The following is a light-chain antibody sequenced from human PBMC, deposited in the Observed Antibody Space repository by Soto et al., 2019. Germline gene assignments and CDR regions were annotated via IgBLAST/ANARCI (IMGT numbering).Light chain of an antibody. CDR1: QGIGIA. J-gene: IGKJ4*01. V-gene: IGKV1-17*01. CDR3: LQHNSYPPA. Sequence: DIQMTQSPSSLSASVGDRVTITCRASQGIGIALGWYQQKPRKAPKRLIYAASSLQSGVPSRFSGSGSGTEFTLTISSLQPEDFATYYCLQHNSYPPAFGGGTKVEIK. CDR2: AAS.